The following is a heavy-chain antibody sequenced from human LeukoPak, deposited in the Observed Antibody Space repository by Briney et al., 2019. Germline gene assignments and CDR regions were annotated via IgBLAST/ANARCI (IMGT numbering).Heavy chain of an antibody. CDR1: GFTFSSYG. CDR3: ARDRSITMILGEKDY. Sequence: PGRSLRLSCAASGFTFSSYGMHWVRQAPGKGLKWVAVIWYDGSNKYYADSVKGRFTISRDNSKNTLYLQMNSLRAEDTAVYYCARDRSITMILGEKDYWGQGTLVTVSS. J-gene: IGHJ4*02. CDR2: IWYDGSNK. V-gene: IGHV3-33*01. D-gene: IGHD3-22*01.